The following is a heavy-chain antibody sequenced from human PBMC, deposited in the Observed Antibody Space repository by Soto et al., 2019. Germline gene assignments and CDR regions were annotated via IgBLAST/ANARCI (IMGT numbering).Heavy chain of an antibody. CDR1: GDSVSSNSAA. CDR2: TYYRSKWYN. D-gene: IGHD6-19*01. J-gene: IGHJ3*02. Sequence: SQTLSLTCAISGDSVSSNSAAWNWIRQSPSRGLEWLGRTYYRSKWYNDYAVSVKSRITINPDTSKNQFSLQLNPVTPEDTAVYYCARDRRLPGIAVAGQDDAFDIWGQGTMVTVSS. V-gene: IGHV6-1*01. CDR3: ARDRRLPGIAVAGQDDAFDI.